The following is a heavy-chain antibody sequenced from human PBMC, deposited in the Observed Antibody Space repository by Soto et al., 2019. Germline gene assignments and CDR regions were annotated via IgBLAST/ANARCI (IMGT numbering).Heavy chain of an antibody. Sequence: PGWSLRLSCAASGFTFSSYEMNWVRQAPGKGLEWVSYISSSGSTIYYADSVKGRFTISRDNAKNSLYLQMNSLRAEDTAVYYCAREGMIVAAGFDYWGQGTLVTVSS. CDR3: AREGMIVAAGFDY. CDR2: ISSSGSTI. D-gene: IGHD3-22*01. J-gene: IGHJ4*02. V-gene: IGHV3-48*03. CDR1: GFTFSSYE.